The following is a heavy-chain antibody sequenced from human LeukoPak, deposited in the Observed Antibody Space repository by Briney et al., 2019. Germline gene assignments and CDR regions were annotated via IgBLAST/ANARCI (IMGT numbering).Heavy chain of an antibody. CDR3: ARVGSYDILTGYYPSPPDY. J-gene: IGHJ4*02. V-gene: IGHV4-39*01. CDR1: GGSISSSSYY. D-gene: IGHD3-9*01. Sequence: SETLSLTCTVSGGSISSSSYYWGWIRQPPGKGLEWIGSIYYSGSTYYNPSLKSRVTISVDTSKNQFSLKLSSVTAADTAVYYCARVGSYDILTGYYPSPPDYWGQGTLVTVSS. CDR2: IYYSGST.